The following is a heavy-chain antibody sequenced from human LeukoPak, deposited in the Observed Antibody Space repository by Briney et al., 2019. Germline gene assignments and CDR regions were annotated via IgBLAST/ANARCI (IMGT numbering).Heavy chain of an antibody. CDR3: ANSGGSGTQNKY. D-gene: IGHD1-26*01. Sequence: GASVKVSCKASGGTFSSYAISWVRQAPGQGLEWMGRIIPILGIANYAQKFQGRVTITADKSTSTAYMELSSLRSEDTAVYYCANSGGSGTQNKYWGQGTLVTVSS. CDR1: GGTFSSYA. V-gene: IGHV1-69*04. J-gene: IGHJ4*02. CDR2: IIPILGIA.